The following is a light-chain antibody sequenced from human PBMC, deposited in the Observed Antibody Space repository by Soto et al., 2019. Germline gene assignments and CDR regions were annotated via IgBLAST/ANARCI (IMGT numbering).Light chain of an antibody. CDR1: QSISSW. CDR2: KAS. V-gene: IGKV1-5*03. J-gene: IGKJ4*01. CDR3: QQYESYPMT. Sequence: DSQMTQYPSTLSASIGDRVTITCRAGQSISSWLAWYQQKPGKAPKLLISKASTLQSGDPPRFSGSGSGTEFALTISSLQPDDFATYYCQQYESYPMTFGGGTKVEIK.